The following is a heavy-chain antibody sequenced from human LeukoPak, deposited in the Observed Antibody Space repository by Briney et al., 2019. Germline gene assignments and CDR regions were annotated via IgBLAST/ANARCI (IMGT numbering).Heavy chain of an antibody. CDR1: GYTFSGYQ. CDR3: ARGAVSGTYRYLY. D-gene: IGHD3-16*02. V-gene: IGHV1-2*02. J-gene: IGHJ4*02. CDR2: INPNSGDT. Sequence: ASVTVSCKASGYTFSGYQIHWVRQAPGQGLEWMGWINPNSGDTNYAQKSQGRVTMTSDTSISTAYMELSRLSSDDTAVYSCARGAVSGTYRYLYWGQGTLVTVSS.